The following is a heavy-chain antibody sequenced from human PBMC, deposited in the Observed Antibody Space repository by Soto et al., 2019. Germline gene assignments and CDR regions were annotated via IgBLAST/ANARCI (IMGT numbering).Heavy chain of an antibody. D-gene: IGHD2-21*01. CDR2: ISSSSSYI. J-gene: IGHJ5*02. CDR1: GFTFSSYS. CDR3: ARDASLVIAIPDNSFDP. Sequence: EVQLVESGGGLVKPGGSLRLSCAASGFTFSSYSMNWVRQAPGKGLEWVSSISSSSSYIYYADSVKGRFTISRDNAKYSLYLQTNSLRAEDTAVYYCARDASLVIAIPDNSFDPWGQGTLVTVSS. V-gene: IGHV3-21*01.